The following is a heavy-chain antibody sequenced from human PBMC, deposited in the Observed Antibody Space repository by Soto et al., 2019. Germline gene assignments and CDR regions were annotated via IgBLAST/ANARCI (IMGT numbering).Heavy chain of an antibody. CDR1: GFTFSSYW. Sequence: EVQLVESGGGLVQPGGSLRLSCAASGFTFSSYWMHWVRQAPGKGLVWVSRINSDGSSTSYADSVKGRFTISRDNAKDALYRQVNSLCAEDTAVYYCGRGRIGAYWGQGPLVTVSS. CDR3: GRGRIGAY. V-gene: IGHV3-74*01. D-gene: IGHD2-15*01. CDR2: INSDGSST. J-gene: IGHJ4*02.